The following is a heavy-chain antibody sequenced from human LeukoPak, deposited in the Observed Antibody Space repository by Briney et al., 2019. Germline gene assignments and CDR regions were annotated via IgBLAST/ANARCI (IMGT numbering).Heavy chain of an antibody. V-gene: IGHV1-69*06. CDR1: GGTFSSYA. J-gene: IGHJ4*02. CDR3: ARSSGYNEEFDY. CDR2: IIPIFGTA. D-gene: IGHD5-12*01. Sequence: SVKVSCKASGGTFSSYATSWVRQAPGQGLEWMGGIIPIFGTANYAQKFQGRVTITADKSTSTAYMELSSLRSEDTAVYYCARSSGYNEEFDYWGQGTLVTVSS.